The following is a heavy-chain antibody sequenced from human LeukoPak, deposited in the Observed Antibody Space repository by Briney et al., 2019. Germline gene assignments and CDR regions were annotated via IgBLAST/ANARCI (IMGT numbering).Heavy chain of an antibody. Sequence: PGGSLRLSCAASGFTFSSYSMNWVRQAPGKGLEWVSSISSSSSYIYYADSVKGRFTISRDNAKNSLYLQMNSLRAEDTAVYYCARSLDRVDDYYYYYYMDVWGKGTTVTVSS. J-gene: IGHJ6*03. CDR3: ARSLDRVDDYYYYYYMDV. CDR1: GFTFSSYS. D-gene: IGHD2-2*01. V-gene: IGHV3-21*01. CDR2: ISSSSSYI.